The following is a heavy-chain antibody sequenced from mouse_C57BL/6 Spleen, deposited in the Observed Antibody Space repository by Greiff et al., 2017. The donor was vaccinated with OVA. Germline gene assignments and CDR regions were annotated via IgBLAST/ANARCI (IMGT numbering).Heavy chain of an antibody. D-gene: IGHD1-2*01. CDR1: GYTFTDYY. V-gene: IGHV1-26*01. CDR2: INPNNGGT. CDR3: ARGTTANVDY. J-gene: IGHJ2*01. Sequence: VQLQQSGPELVKPGASVKISCKASGYTFTDYYMNWVKQSHGKSLEWIGDINPNNGGTSYNQKFKGKATLTVDKSSSTAYMELRSLTSEDSAVYYCARGTTANVDYWGQGTTLTVSS.